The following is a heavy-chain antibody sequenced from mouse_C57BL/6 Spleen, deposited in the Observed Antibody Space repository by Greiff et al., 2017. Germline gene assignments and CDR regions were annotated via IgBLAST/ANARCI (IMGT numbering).Heavy chain of an antibody. D-gene: IGHD1-1*01. Sequence: EVQLVESEGGLVQPGSSMKLSCTASGFTFSDYYMAWVRQVPEKGLEWVANINYDGSSTYYLDSLKSRFIISRDNAKNILYLQMSSLKSEDTATYYCARPHYYGSYWYFDVWGTGTTVTVSS. CDR2: INYDGSST. CDR1: GFTFSDYY. V-gene: IGHV5-16*01. CDR3: ARPHYYGSYWYFDV. J-gene: IGHJ1*03.